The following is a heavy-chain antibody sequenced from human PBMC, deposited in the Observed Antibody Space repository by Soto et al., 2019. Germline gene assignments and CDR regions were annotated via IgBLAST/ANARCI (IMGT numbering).Heavy chain of an antibody. V-gene: IGHV5-10-1*01. CDR1: GYSFTSYW. D-gene: IGHD3-22*01. Sequence: GESLKISCKGSGYSFTSYWIGWVRQMPGKGLEWMGRIDPSDSYTNYSPSFQGHVTISADKSISTAYLQWSSLKASHTAMYYWARLGVVSYYGMDVWGQGTTVTVSS. CDR3: ARLGVVSYYGMDV. J-gene: IGHJ6*02. CDR2: IDPSDSYT.